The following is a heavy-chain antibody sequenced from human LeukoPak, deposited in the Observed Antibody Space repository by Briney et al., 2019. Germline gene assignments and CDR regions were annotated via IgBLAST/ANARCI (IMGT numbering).Heavy chain of an antibody. J-gene: IGHJ4*02. CDR1: GFTFSSYS. D-gene: IGHD3-3*02. CDR3: AKDSPFLPSYYFDY. CDR2: ISGSGGST. Sequence: GGSLRLSCAASGFTFSSYSMNWVRQAPGKGLEWVSAISGSGGSTYYADSVKGRFTISRDNSKNTLYLQMNSLRAEDTAVYYCAKDSPFLPSYYFDYWGQGTLVTVSS. V-gene: IGHV3-23*01.